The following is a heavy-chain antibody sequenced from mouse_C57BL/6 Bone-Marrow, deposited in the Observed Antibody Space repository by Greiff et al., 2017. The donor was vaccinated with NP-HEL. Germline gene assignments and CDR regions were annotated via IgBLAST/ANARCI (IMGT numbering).Heavy chain of an antibody. CDR3: TRGVTARDWFAY. CDR2: IRLKSDNYAT. V-gene: IGHV6-3*01. CDR1: GFTFSNYW. J-gene: IGHJ3*01. Sequence: EVMLVESGGGLVQPGGSMKLSCVASGFTFSNYWMNWVRQSPEKGLEWVAQIRLKSDNYATHYAESVKGRFTISRDDSKSSVYLQMNNLRAEDTGIYYCTRGVTARDWFAYWGQGTLVTVSA. D-gene: IGHD2-2*01.